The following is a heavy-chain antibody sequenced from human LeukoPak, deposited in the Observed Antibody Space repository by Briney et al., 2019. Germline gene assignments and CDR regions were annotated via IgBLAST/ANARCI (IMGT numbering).Heavy chain of an antibody. CDR3: ARDKVGATVVLFDY. CDR2: ISSSSSYI. CDR1: GFTFSSYS. D-gene: IGHD1-26*01. V-gene: IGHV3-21*01. J-gene: IGHJ4*02. Sequence: GGSLRLSCAASGFTFSSYSMNWVRQAPGKGLEWVSSISSSSSYIYYADSVKGRFTISRDNAKNSLYLQMNSLRAEDTAVYYCARDKVGATVVLFDYWGQGTLVTVSS.